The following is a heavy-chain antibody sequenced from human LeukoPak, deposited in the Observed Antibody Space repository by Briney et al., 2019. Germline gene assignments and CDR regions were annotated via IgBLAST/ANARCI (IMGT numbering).Heavy chain of an antibody. V-gene: IGHV3-30*19. CDR3: AKERPEEYYGSGSYFDY. J-gene: IGHJ4*02. CDR2: IAYEDGRNE. D-gene: IGHD3-10*01. CDR1: GFTFSSYG. Sequence: GGSLRLSCAASGFTFSSYGMHWVRQAPGKGLERVAAIAYEDGRNEYYADSVKGRFTISRDNSKNTVYLQMNSLRAEDTAVYYCAKERPEEYYGSGSYFDYWGQGTLVTVSS.